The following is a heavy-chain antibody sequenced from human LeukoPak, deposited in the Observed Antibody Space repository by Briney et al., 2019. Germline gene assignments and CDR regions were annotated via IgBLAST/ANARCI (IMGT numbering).Heavy chain of an antibody. Sequence: GYVFQSGNANFNPSLRGRVSITIDTSKSQFFLNLTSVTAADTATYYCARPVTIFADAFDIWGQGIMVTVSS. CDR3: ARPVTIFADAFDI. V-gene: IGHV4-59*08. D-gene: IGHD3-3*01. CDR2: VFQSGNA. J-gene: IGHJ3*02.